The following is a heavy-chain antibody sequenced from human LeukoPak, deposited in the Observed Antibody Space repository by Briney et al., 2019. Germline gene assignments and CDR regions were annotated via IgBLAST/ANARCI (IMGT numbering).Heavy chain of an antibody. V-gene: IGHV3-48*03. CDR1: GFTFSSYE. D-gene: IGHD5-18*01. CDR2: ISSSGSTI. CDR3: ARDSGGYSYVNWFDP. J-gene: IGHJ5*02. Sequence: GGSLRLSCAASGFTFSSYEMNWVRQAPGKGLEWASYISSSGSTIYYADSVKGRFTISRDNAKNSLYLQMNSLRAEDTAVYYCARDSGGYSYVNWFDPWGQGTLVTVSS.